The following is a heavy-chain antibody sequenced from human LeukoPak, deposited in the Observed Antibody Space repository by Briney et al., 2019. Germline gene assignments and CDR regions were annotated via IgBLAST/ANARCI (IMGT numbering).Heavy chain of an antibody. Sequence: GGSLRLSCVASGFPFSSYWMTWVRQAPGKGLEWVANIKQDGSKKSYVDSVKGRFTISRDNAKNSLYLQMNSLRAEDTAIYYCGKGGPDSSSLGGKFDHWGQGTLVTVSS. V-gene: IGHV3-7*01. CDR1: GFPFSSYW. D-gene: IGHD6-13*01. CDR3: GKGGPDSSSLGGKFDH. CDR2: IKQDGSKK. J-gene: IGHJ4*02.